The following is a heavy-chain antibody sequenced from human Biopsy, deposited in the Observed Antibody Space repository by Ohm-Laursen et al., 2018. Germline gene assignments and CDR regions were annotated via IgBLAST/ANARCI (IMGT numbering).Heavy chain of an antibody. CDR1: GFTFSSSW. Sequence: SLRLSCAASGFTFSSSWMTWVRQAPGKGLEWVASIKEDGSEKLYVDSVKGRFTISRDNAQKSLYLQMNSLRVEDTAVHYCARGRSMDVWGQGTTVTVSS. V-gene: IGHV3-7*01. J-gene: IGHJ6*02. CDR3: ARGRSMDV. CDR2: IKEDGSEK.